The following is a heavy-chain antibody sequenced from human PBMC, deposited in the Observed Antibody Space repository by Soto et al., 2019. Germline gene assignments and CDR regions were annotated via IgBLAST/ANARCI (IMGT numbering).Heavy chain of an antibody. Sequence: GASVKVSCMASGYTFTSYGISWVRQAPGQGLEWMGWISAYNGNTNYAQKLQGRVTMTTDTSTSTAYMELRSLRSDDTAVYYCARVSWFGETRISGTSYYYYYMDVWGKGTTVTVSS. J-gene: IGHJ6*03. CDR2: ISAYNGNT. CDR3: ARVSWFGETRISGTSYYYYYMDV. D-gene: IGHD3-10*01. CDR1: GYTFTSYG. V-gene: IGHV1-18*01.